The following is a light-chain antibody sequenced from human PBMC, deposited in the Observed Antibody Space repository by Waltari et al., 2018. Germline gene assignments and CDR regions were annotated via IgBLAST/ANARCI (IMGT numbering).Light chain of an antibody. CDR1: SSDVGGYDY. Sequence: QSALTQPPSASGSPGQSVTISCTGTSSDVGGYDYVSWYQHHPGKAPKLMIYEVTKRPSGGHDRFSGSKSGNTASLTVSGLQAEDEAHYYCESYAGSNNWVFGGGTKLTVL. CDR2: EVT. CDR3: ESYAGSNNWV. V-gene: IGLV2-8*01. J-gene: IGLJ3*02.